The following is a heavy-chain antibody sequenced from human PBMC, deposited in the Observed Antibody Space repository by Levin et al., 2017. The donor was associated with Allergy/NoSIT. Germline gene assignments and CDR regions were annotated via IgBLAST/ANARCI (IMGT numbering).Heavy chain of an antibody. CDR3: ARRKLLGDYYYMDV. CDR2: IYYSGST. D-gene: IGHD1-1*01. Sequence: SQTLSLTCAVSGGSIRSYYWSWIRPPPGKGLEWIGYIYYSGSTRYNPSLKSRVTISVDTSKNQFSLKVSSVTAADTAVYYCARRKLLGDYYYMDVWGKGTTVTVSS. CDR1: GGSIRSYY. V-gene: IGHV4-59*01. J-gene: IGHJ6*03.